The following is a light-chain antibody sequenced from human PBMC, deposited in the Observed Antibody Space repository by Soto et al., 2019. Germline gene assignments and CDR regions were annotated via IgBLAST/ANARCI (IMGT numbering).Light chain of an antibody. CDR1: SSDVGNYNL. CDR2: EGT. Sequence: QSALTQPASVSGSPGQSIAISCTGTSSDVGNYNLVSWYQQHPGKAPKLMIYEGTKRPSGVSDRFSGSKSGNTASLTISGLQAEDEADYYCCSYASTGTYVFGAGNKLTVL. CDR3: CSYASTGTYV. V-gene: IGLV2-23*01. J-gene: IGLJ1*01.